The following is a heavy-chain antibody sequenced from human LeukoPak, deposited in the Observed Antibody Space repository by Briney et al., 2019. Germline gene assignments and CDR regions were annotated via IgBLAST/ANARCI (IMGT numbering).Heavy chain of an antibody. CDR3: AKGATEGYYYYYGLDV. Sequence: ASVKVSCKASGYTFTGYYMHWVRQAPGQGLEWMGWINPKSGATTYAQKFQDRVTLTRDTSINTAYMDLSGLTSDGTAVFYCAKGATEGYYYYYGLDVWGQGTTVTVSS. CDR2: INPKSGAT. V-gene: IGHV1-2*02. CDR1: GYTFTGYY. J-gene: IGHJ6*02.